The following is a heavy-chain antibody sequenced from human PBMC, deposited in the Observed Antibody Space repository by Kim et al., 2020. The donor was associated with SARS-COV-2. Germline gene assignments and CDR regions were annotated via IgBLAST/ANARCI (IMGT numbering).Heavy chain of an antibody. V-gene: IGHV4-59*01. CDR1: GGSISSYY. D-gene: IGHD3-22*01. Sequence: SETLSLTCTVSGGSISSYYWSWIRQPPGKGLEWIGYIYYSGSTNYNPSLKSRVTISVDTSKNQFSLKLSSVTAADTAVYYCARADSSGYNDYWGQGTLVTVSS. CDR2: IYYSGST. CDR3: ARADSSGYNDY. J-gene: IGHJ4*02.